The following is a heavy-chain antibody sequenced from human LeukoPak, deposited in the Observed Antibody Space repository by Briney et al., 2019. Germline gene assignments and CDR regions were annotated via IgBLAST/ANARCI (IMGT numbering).Heavy chain of an antibody. J-gene: IGHJ3*02. Sequence: GASVKVSCKASGGTFSSYAISWVRQAPGQGLEWMGGIIPIFGTANYAQKFQGRVTITADESTSTAYMELSSLRSEDTAVYYCARGLTRAAGEGDDAFDIWGQGTMVTVSS. CDR1: GGTFSSYA. D-gene: IGHD6-13*01. CDR2: IIPIFGTA. CDR3: ARGLTRAAGEGDDAFDI. V-gene: IGHV1-69*13.